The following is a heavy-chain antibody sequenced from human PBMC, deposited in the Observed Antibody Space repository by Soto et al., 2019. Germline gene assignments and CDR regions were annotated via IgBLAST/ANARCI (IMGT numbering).Heavy chain of an antibody. Sequence: LRLSCAASGFAFQTYTMEWLRQPPGKGLEWVSSITISGNYIYYTDSVKGRFTISRGNGRNSVYLQMNSLRAEDTAVYYCAKVGVLRTNFRWFDLWGQGTLVTVSS. CDR2: ITISGNYI. V-gene: IGHV3-21*01. J-gene: IGHJ5*02. CDR1: GFAFQTYT. CDR3: AKVGVLRTNFRWFDL. D-gene: IGHD2-8*01.